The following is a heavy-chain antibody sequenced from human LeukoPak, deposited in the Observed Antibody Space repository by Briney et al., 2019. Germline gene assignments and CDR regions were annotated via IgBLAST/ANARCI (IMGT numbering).Heavy chain of an antibody. CDR2: IIPIFGIA. CDR3: ARWGEDYYDSSGYYHD. V-gene: IGHV1-69*04. D-gene: IGHD3-22*01. Sequence: GASVKVSCKASGGTFSSYAISWVRQAPGQGLEWMGRIIPIFGIANYAQKFQGRVTITADKSTSTAYMELSSLRSEDTAVYYCARWGEDYYDSSGYYHDCGQGTLVTVSS. CDR1: GGTFSSYA. J-gene: IGHJ4*02.